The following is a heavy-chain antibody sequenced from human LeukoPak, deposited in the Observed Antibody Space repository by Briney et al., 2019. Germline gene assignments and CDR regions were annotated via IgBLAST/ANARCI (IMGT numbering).Heavy chain of an antibody. CDR2: IYYPGTT. Sequence: SETLSLTCTVSGASIGSSGFYWGWFRQPPGKGLEWIGSIYYPGTTHYNPSLESRVTISVDTSKWQVFLTLRSVTATDTAVYYCGRHVSSGWDYFNGLDVWGQGTAVTVSS. CDR3: GRHVSSGWDYFNGLDV. J-gene: IGHJ6*02. V-gene: IGHV4-39*01. D-gene: IGHD6-19*01. CDR1: GASIGSSGFY.